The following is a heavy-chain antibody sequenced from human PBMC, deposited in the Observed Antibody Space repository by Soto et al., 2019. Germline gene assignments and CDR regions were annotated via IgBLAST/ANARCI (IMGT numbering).Heavy chain of an antibody. CDR2: IDWDDDK. D-gene: IGHD6-13*01. CDR1: GFSLRTSGVA. V-gene: IGHV2-70*11. Sequence: SGPTLVNPTQTLTLTCTFSGFSLRTSGVAVGWVRQPPGRALEWLARIDWDDDKYYSTSLKTRLTISKDTSKNQVVLTMTNMDPVDTATYYCARTVAAAGHDYWGQGTLVTVSS. CDR3: ARTVAAAGHDY. J-gene: IGHJ4*02.